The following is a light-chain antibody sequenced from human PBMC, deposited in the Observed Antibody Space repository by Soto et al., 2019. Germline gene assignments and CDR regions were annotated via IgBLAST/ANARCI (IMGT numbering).Light chain of an antibody. CDR3: QQLNGYPPWT. J-gene: IGKJ1*01. CDR1: QAIRND. CDR2: TAS. V-gene: IGKV1-17*01. Sequence: TQSPGTLSASVGDRVIITCRASQAIRNDLGWYQQKPGKAPKLLIYTASTLQSGVPSRFSGSGSGTEFTLTISSLQPEDFATYYCQQLNGYPPWTFGQGTKVDIK.